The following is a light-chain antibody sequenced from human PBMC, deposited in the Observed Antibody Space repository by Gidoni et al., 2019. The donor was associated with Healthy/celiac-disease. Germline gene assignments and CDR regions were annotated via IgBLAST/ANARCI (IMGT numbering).Light chain of an antibody. CDR2: GNS. V-gene: IGLV1-40*01. CDR3: QSYDRSLSANVV. Sequence: QSVLTQPPSVSGAPGQRVPISCPGSSSNIGAGYDVHWYQQLPGTAPKLLIYGNSNRPSGVPDRVSGAKSGTSASLAITGLQAEDEADYYCQSYDRSLSANVVFGGGTKLTVL. J-gene: IGLJ2*01. CDR1: SSNIGAGYD.